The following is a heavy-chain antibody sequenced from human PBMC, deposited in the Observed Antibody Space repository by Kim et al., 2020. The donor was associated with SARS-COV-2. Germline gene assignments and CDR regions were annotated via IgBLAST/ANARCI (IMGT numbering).Heavy chain of an antibody. CDR3: AKSARIAVAHWD. Sequence: GGSLRLSCAASGFTFSDYAMTWVRQAPGKGLQWVSAISGSGASTYYADSVKGRITISRDNSKNTLYLQMNGLRAEDTAVYYCAKSARIAVAHWDWGQGTLVTVSS. CDR1: GFTFSDYA. CDR2: ISGSGAST. V-gene: IGHV3-23*01. D-gene: IGHD6-19*01. J-gene: IGHJ4*02.